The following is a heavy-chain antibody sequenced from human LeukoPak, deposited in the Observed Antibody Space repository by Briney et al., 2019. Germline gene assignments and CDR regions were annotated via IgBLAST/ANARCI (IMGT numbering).Heavy chain of an antibody. D-gene: IGHD5-24*01. CDR3: ARRSNGYNV. Sequence: PSETLSLTCAVSGYSIRSGFQGGWMRQPPGEGVEGSGSIYYSGSTYYNPALKSRVTISVDTSKNQFSLKLSSVTAADTAVYFCARRSNGYNVWGQGILVTVSS. CDR1: GYSIRSGFQ. CDR2: IYYSGST. J-gene: IGHJ4*02. V-gene: IGHV4-38-2*01.